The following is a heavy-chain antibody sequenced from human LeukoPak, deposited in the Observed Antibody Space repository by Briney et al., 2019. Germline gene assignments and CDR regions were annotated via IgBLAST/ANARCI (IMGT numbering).Heavy chain of an antibody. CDR3: ARKQTGSMYDV. V-gene: IGHV4-39*07. J-gene: IGHJ4*02. D-gene: IGHD1-7*01. Sequence: PSETLSLTCIVPGGSISSSSYYWAWIRQSPGKGLEWIGTFSSRGRASYNPSLTSRASISKDTSDNQFSPRLYSVTAADTAVYYCARKQTGSMYDVWGQGTQVTVSS. CDR2: FSSRGRA. CDR1: GGSISSSSYY.